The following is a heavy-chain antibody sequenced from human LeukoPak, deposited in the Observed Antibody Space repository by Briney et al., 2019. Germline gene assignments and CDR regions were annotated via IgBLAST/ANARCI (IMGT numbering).Heavy chain of an antibody. CDR2: ISYDGSNK. Sequence: PGRSLRLSCAASGFTFSSYAMHWVRQAPGKGLEWVAVISYDGSNKYYADSVKGRFTISRDSSKNTLYLQMNSLRAEDTAVYYCAREVRDILTGYYFDYWGQGTLVTVSS. CDR1: GFTFSSYA. J-gene: IGHJ4*02. D-gene: IGHD3-9*01. CDR3: AREVRDILTGYYFDY. V-gene: IGHV3-30*04.